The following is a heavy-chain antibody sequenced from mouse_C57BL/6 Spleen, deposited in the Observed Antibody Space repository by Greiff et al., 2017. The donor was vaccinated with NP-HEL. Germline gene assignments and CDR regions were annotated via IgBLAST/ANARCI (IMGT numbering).Heavy chain of an antibody. CDR1: GFTFSSYA. V-gene: IGHV5-4*01. Sequence: EVKLQESGGGLVKPGGSLKLSCAASGFTFSSYALSWVRQTPEKRLEWVATISDGGSYTYYPDNVKGRFTISRDNAKNNLYLQMSHLKSEDTAMYYCARDYDGYYYFDYWGQGTTLTVSS. CDR2: ISDGGSYT. CDR3: ARDYDGYYYFDY. D-gene: IGHD2-3*01. J-gene: IGHJ2*01.